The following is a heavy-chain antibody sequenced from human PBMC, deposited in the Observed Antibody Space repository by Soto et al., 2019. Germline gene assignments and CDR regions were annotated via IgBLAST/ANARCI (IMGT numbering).Heavy chain of an antibody. D-gene: IGHD6-13*01. Sequence: ASVKVSCKASGYTFTGYYMHWVRQAPGQGLEWMGWISGYNGNANYAQKFQDRVTMTTDTSTNTAYMELRSLTSDDTAVYYCARGERQLKFDPWGQGTLVTVSS. J-gene: IGHJ5*02. CDR3: ARGERQLKFDP. V-gene: IGHV1-18*04. CDR1: GYTFTGYY. CDR2: ISGYNGNA.